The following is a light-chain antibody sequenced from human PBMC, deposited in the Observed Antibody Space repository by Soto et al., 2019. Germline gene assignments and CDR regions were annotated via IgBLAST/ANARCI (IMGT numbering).Light chain of an antibody. CDR3: QVWGSNADPYVV. J-gene: IGLJ2*01. Sequence: SYELTQPPSVSVAPGETASITCGGNNIGGKSVHWYQWKPGQAPLLIIYNDGDRPSGIPERFSGSNSGNTATLTVSRVEAGDEAEYYCQVWGSNADPYVVFGGGTKLTVL. V-gene: IGLV3-21*04. CDR2: NDG. CDR1: NIGGKS.